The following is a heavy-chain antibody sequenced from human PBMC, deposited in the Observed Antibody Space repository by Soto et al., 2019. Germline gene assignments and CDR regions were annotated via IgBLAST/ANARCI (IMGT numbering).Heavy chain of an antibody. CDR2: IKSRTEGETT. V-gene: IGHV3-15*01. CDR3: TTDPDIIVVPAASYFDY. Sequence: EVQLVESGGGLVKPGGSLRLSCAGSGFTFSNAWLSWVRQAPGKGLEWVGRIKSRTEGETTDYAAPVKGRFTISRDDSQDTGFLHMNSLKTEDTGMYYCTTDPDIIVVPAASYFDYWGQGTLVTVSS. CDR1: GFTFSNAW. D-gene: IGHD2-2*01. J-gene: IGHJ4*02.